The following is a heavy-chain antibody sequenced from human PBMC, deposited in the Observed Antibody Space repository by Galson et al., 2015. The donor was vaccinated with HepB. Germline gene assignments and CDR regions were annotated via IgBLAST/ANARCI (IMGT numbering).Heavy chain of an antibody. CDR3: ASSGTPAGLYVSIQFAP. CDR1: GGSISSGGYY. V-gene: IGHV4-31*03. CDR2: IYYSGST. D-gene: IGHD3-22*01. Sequence: TLSLTCTVSGGSISSGGYYWCWIRQHPGKVLEWIGNIYYSGSTYYNPSLKSRVTISVDTSKNQFSLKLSSVTAADTAVYYCASSGTPAGLYVSIQFAPCGQATLVTVSS. J-gene: IGHJ5*02.